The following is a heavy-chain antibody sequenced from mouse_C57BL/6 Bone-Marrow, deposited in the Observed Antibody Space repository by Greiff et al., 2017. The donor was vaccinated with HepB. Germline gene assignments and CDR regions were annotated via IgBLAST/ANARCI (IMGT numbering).Heavy chain of an antibody. CDR1: GFNIKNTY. CDR2: IDPANGNT. Sequence: EVQLVESVAELVRPGASVKLSCTASGFNIKNTYMHWVKQRPEQGLEWIGRIDPANGNTKYAPKFQGKATITADTYSNTAYLELSSLTSEDTAIYYCARGGHYGAWFAYWGQGTLVTVSA. V-gene: IGHV14-3*01. J-gene: IGHJ3*01. CDR3: ARGGHYGAWFAY. D-gene: IGHD1-1*01.